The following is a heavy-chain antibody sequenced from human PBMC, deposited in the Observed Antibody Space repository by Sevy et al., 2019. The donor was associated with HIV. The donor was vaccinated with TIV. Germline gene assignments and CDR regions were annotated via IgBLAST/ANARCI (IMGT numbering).Heavy chain of an antibody. CDR3: ATGRDYGSGSYDY. V-gene: IGHV3-33*01. CDR1: GFSFDRYG. D-gene: IGHD3-10*01. J-gene: IGHJ4*02. CDR2: ILYEGINK. Sequence: GGSLRLSCAASGFSFDRYGMHWVRQAPGKGLEWVAVILYEGINKDYGDSVRGRFTISRDNSKNTRYLQMNGLRVDDTAVYYCATGRDYGSGSYDYWGPGTLVTVSS.